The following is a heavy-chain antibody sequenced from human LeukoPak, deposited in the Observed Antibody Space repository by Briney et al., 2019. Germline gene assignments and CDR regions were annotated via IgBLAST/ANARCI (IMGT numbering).Heavy chain of an antibody. CDR3: AREGGPYRPLDY. Sequence: SDTLSLTCTVSGGSLSSYYWSWIRQPPGKGLEWIGYIYYSGTTNYNPSLKRRVTILVDTSKNQFSLNLSSVTAADTAVYYCAREGGPYRPLDYSGQGTLVTVAS. J-gene: IGHJ4*02. V-gene: IGHV4-59*12. CDR1: GGSLSSYY. CDR2: IYYSGTT.